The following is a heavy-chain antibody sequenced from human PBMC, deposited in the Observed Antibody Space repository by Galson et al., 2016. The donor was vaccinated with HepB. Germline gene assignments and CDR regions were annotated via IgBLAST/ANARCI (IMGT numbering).Heavy chain of an antibody. CDR1: GFTVSSYS. CDR3: ARDLSSNYDYYAMDV. CDR2: ISSSSSYI. V-gene: IGHV3-21*01. J-gene: IGHJ6*02. D-gene: IGHD6-6*01. Sequence: SLRLSCAASGFTVSSYSMNWVRQAPGKGLEWVSSISSSSSYIYYAASVKGRFTISRDNAKNSLYLQMNSLRAEDMAVYYCARDLSSNYDYYAMDVWGQGTTVTVSS.